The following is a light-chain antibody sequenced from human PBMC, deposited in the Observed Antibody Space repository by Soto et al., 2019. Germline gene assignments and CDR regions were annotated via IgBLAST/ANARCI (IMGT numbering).Light chain of an antibody. J-gene: IGKJ5*01. Sequence: DIQMTQSPTSLSASVGDRVTITCRASQGIGTDLGWYQQTPGKAPKRLVYDASSLQSGVPSRFSGSGSGTEFTLTISSLQPEDFVTYYCLQHKSYPTFGQGTRLEIK. CDR2: DAS. V-gene: IGKV1-17*01. CDR1: QGIGTD. CDR3: LQHKSYPT.